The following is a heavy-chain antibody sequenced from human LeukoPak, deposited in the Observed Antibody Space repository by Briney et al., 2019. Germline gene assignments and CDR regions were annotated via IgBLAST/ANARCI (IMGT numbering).Heavy chain of an antibody. CDR2: ISGSGGST. CDR1: GFTFSSYA. CDR3: ACITIFGVASGGMDV. D-gene: IGHD3-3*01. V-gene: IGHV3-23*01. Sequence: PGGSLRLSCAASGFTFSSYAMSWVRQAPGKGLEWVSAISGSGGSTYYADSVKGRFTISRDNSKNTLYLQMNSLRAEDTAVYFCACITIFGVASGGMDVWGQGTTVTVSS. J-gene: IGHJ6*02.